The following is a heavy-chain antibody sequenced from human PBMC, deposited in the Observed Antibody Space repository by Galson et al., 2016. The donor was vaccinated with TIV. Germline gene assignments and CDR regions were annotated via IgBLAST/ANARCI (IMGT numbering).Heavy chain of an antibody. CDR3: ARDRNSIFAVFLEVDAFDV. J-gene: IGHJ3*01. CDR2: INIYNDNT. Sequence: SVKVSCKASGYTFSNYAISWVRQAPGQGLEWMGWINIYNDNTYYAQRVQGRFTMTTDTSTGTAYMELRSLRSDDTDVYCCARDRNSIFAVFLEVDAFDVWGQGTMVTVSS. V-gene: IGHV1-18*01. CDR1: GYTFSNYA. D-gene: IGHD3-3*01.